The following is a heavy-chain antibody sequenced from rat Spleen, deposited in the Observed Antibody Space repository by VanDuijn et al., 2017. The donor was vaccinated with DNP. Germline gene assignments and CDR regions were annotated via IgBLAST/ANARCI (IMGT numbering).Heavy chain of an antibody. J-gene: IGHJ2*01. D-gene: IGHD1-11*01. Sequence: EVQLVESGGGLVQPGRSLKLSCAASGFSFSDYAMAWVRQAQKKGLEWVASISTGGSTSYRDSVKGRFTISRDNAKSILYLQMDSLRSEDTATFYCTTDFERGYWGQGVMVTVSS. CDR3: TTDFERGY. V-gene: IGHV5-20*01. CDR2: ISTGGST. CDR1: GFSFSDYA.